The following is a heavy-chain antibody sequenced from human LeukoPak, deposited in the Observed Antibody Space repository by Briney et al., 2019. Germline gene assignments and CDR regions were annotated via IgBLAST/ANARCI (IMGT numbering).Heavy chain of an antibody. J-gene: IGHJ4*02. CDR2: IYFSRT. CDR1: VGSISNYY. CDR3: ASGFDRCKYDF. Sequence: PSETLSLTRTVSVGSISNYYSSWIRQTPGKRLEWIGYIYFSRTNYNPSHRNRDTVSVDTSKNQVSLKLTSVTSADTAVYFCASGFDRCKYDFWGPGILVTVSS. D-gene: IGHD3-9*01. V-gene: IGHV4-59*13.